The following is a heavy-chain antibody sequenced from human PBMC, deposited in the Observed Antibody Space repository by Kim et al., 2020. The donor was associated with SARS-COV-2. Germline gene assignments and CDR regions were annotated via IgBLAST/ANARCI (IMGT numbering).Heavy chain of an antibody. J-gene: IGHJ3*01. CDR1: GGTLRSQA. Sequence: SVKVSCKTSGGTLRSQAISWVRQAPGQGLEWMGGSIPRFGTAKYAQKFQGRLTITADKSTNTAYMELSSLRSEDTAVYFCEREGAYSYGADTFDLWGHG. CDR2: SIPRFGTA. V-gene: IGHV1-69*06. D-gene: IGHD2-21*02. CDR3: EREGAYSYGADTFDL.